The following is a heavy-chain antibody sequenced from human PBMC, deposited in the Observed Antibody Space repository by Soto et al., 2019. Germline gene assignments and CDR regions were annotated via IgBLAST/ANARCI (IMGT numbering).Heavy chain of an antibody. V-gene: IGHV3-30-3*01. CDR1: GFTFSSYA. J-gene: IGHJ4*02. CDR3: ARESGILTGYSYFDY. D-gene: IGHD3-9*01. CDR2: ISYDGSNK. Sequence: LRLSCAASGFTFSSYAMHWVRQAPGKGLEWVAVISYDGSNKYYADSVKGRFTISRDNSKNTLYLQMNSLRAEDTAVYYCARESGILTGYSYFDYWGQGTLVTV.